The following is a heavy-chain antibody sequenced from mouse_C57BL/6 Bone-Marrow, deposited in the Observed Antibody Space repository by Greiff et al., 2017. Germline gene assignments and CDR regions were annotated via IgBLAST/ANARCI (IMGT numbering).Heavy chain of an antibody. CDR3: ARRDSNYLFAY. CDR2: IHPNSGST. J-gene: IGHJ3*01. V-gene: IGHV1-64*01. CDR1: GYTFTSYW. D-gene: IGHD2-5*01. Sequence: QVQLQQPGAELVKPGASVKLSCKASGYTFTSYWMHWVKQRPGQGLEWIGMIHPNSGSTNYHEKFKSKATLTVDNASSTAYLQLSSLTSEVSAVYCCARRDSNYLFAYWGQGTLVTVSA.